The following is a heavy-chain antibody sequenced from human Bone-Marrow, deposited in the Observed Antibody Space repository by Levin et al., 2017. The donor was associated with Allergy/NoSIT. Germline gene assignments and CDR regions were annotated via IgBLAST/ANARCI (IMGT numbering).Heavy chain of an antibody. CDR2: INTDGSYT. J-gene: IGHJ5*01. Sequence: GGSLRLSCAASGFTFTSYWMHWVRQAPGKGLVWVSRINTDGSYTDYVDSVKGRFTISRDNAKTTLYLQMNSLRAEDTAVYYCARVHDTSDWYDCWGQGTLVTVSA. D-gene: IGHD6-19*01. CDR3: ARVHDTSDWYDC. V-gene: IGHV3-74*01. CDR1: GFTFTSYW.